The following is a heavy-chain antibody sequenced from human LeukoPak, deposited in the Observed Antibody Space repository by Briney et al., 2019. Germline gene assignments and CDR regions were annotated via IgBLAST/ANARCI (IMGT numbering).Heavy chain of an antibody. V-gene: IGHV3-30*01. Sequence: GRSLRLSCAASGFTFSHYAMHWVRRPPGKGLEWVTFVSAEGDRRYYADSVKGRFTISRDDSKSSLYLQMNSLGTEDTALYYCVRDLSGHYSFDHWGQGALVTVSS. J-gene: IGHJ4*02. CDR2: VSAEGDRR. D-gene: IGHD4-17*01. CDR1: GFTFSHYA. CDR3: VRDLSGHYSFDH.